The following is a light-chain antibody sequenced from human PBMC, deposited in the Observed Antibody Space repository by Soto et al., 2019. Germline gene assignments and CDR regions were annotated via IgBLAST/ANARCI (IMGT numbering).Light chain of an antibody. Sequence: ALTQSPCTLSSSPGERATLSCRASQSVSSSYLAWYQQKHGQAPRLLMYGASTRAPGIPDRLSGSGYGTDFNLTISRLEPEDSAVYYCQQYGNSPPTFGGGTKVDIK. CDR3: QQYGNSPPT. CDR1: QSVSSSY. CDR2: GAS. V-gene: IGKV3-20*01. J-gene: IGKJ4*01.